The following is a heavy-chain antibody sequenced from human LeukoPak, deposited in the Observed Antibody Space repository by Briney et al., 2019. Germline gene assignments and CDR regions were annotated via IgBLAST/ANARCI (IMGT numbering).Heavy chain of an antibody. CDR3: ARDKQRYYDSSGYYLHFDY. D-gene: IGHD3-22*01. CDR1: GGTFSSYA. CDR2: IIPIFGTA. J-gene: IGHJ4*02. V-gene: IGHV1-69*13. Sequence: GASVKVSCKASGGTFSSYAISWVRQAPGQGLEWMGGIIPIFGTANYAQKFQGRVTITADESTSTAYMELSSLRSEDTAVYYCARDKQRYYDSSGYYLHFDYWGQGTLVTVSS.